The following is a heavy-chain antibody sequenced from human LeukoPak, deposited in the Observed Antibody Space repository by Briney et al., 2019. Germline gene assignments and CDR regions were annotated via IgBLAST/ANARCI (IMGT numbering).Heavy chain of an antibody. Sequence: GGSLRLSCAASGFTFSNYWMTWVRQAPGKGLEWVANIKQDGSGKYYVDSVKGRFTISRDNAKNSLYLQMNSLRAEDTAVYYCAREAIIAAAGPDGDYFDYWGQGTLVTVSS. CDR2: IKQDGSGK. CDR1: GFTFSNYW. D-gene: IGHD6-13*01. V-gene: IGHV3-7*01. J-gene: IGHJ4*02. CDR3: AREAIIAAAGPDGDYFDY.